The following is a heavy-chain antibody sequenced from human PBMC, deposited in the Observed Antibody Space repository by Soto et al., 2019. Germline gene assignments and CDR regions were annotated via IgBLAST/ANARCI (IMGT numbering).Heavy chain of an antibody. J-gene: IGHJ5*02. CDR2: IYYSGST. CDR3: ARERPDGSRLDP. Sequence: QVQLQESGPGLVKPSQTLSLTCTVSGGSISSGDYYWSWIRQPPGKGLEWIGYIYYSGSTYYNPSLKRRVXXXVXXSKNQFSLKLSSVTAADTAVYYCARERPDGSRLDPWGQGTLVTVSS. V-gene: IGHV4-30-4*01. D-gene: IGHD6-13*01. CDR1: GGSISSGDYY.